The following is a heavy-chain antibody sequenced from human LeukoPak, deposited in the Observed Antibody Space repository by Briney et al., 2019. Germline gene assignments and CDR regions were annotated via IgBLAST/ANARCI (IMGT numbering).Heavy chain of an antibody. CDR2: INRNGGST. CDR1: GFTFSTYA. D-gene: IGHD6-19*01. CDR3: AGGWYKLYYFDY. Sequence: GGSLRLSCAASGFTFSTYAMSWVRQAPGKGLEWVSGINRNGGSTGYTDSVKGRFTISRGNAKNSLYLQMNSLRAEDTALYYCAGGWYKLYYFDYWGQGTLVTVSS. J-gene: IGHJ4*02. V-gene: IGHV3-20*04.